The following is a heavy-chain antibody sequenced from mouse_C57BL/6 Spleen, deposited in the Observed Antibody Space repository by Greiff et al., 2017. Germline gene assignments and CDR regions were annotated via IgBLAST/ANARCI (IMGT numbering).Heavy chain of an antibody. D-gene: IGHD1-1*01. CDR1: GYTFTDYE. CDR2: IDPETGGT. J-gene: IGHJ4*01. Sequence: QVQLQQSGAELVRPGASVTLSCKASGYTFTDYEMHWVKQTPVHGLEWIGAIDPETGGTAYNQKFKGKATLTADKSSSTAYMKLRSLTSEDSAVYYGTSDTAVVEAMDYWGQGTSVTVSS. CDR3: TSDTAVVEAMDY. V-gene: IGHV1-15*01.